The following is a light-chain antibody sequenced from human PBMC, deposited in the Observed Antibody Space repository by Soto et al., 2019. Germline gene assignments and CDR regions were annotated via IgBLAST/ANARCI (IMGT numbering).Light chain of an antibody. Sequence: EIVLTQSPGTLSLSPGERATLSCRASQSVTSSYLAWYQQKPGQAPRLLIYGASSRATGIPDRFSGSGSGKDFTCTISRLESEDFAVYYCHQYCSSPPIPFGQGTRLEIK. CDR1: QSVTSSY. CDR3: HQYCSSPPIP. CDR2: GAS. J-gene: IGKJ5*01. V-gene: IGKV3-20*01.